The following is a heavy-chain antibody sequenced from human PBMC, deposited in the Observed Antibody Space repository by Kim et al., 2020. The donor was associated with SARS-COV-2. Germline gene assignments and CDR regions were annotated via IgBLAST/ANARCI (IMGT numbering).Heavy chain of an antibody. D-gene: IGHD3-22*01. CDR2: IYWDDDK. CDR3: AHLPWGDISSGRGFDP. Sequence: SGPTLVNPTQTLTLTCTFSGFSLSTSGVGVGWIRQPPGKALEWLALIYWDDDKRYSPSLKSRLTITKDTSKNQVVLTMTNMDPVDTATYYCAHLPWGDISSGRGFDPWGQGTLVTVSS. J-gene: IGHJ5*02. V-gene: IGHV2-5*02. CDR1: GFSLSTSGVG.